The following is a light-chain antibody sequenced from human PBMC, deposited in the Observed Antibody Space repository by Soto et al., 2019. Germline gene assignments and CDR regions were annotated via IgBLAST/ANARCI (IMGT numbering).Light chain of an antibody. V-gene: IGLV2-14*01. CDR2: DVS. J-gene: IGLJ1*01. Sequence: QSVLTQPASVSGSPGQSITISCTGTSSDVGGYNYVSWYQQHPGKAPKLMIYDVSNRPSGVSNRFSGSKSGNTACLTISGLQAEDEADYYCSSYTSSSTPYVFGTGTKVTVL. CDR3: SSYTSSSTPYV. CDR1: SSDVGGYNY.